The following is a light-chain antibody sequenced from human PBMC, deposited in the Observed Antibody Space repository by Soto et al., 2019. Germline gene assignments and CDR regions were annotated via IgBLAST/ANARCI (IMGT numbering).Light chain of an antibody. J-gene: IGKJ2*01. CDR1: QSINNN. Sequence: DIVMTQSPATLSVSPGERATLSCRARQSINNNLAWYQQRPGQAPRLLIHGASTRATGIPARFGGSGSGTEFTLPISSLQSEDFALYYWNQYDDWPPGYTFGQGTKLEI. CDR3: NQYDDWPPGYT. V-gene: IGKV3-15*01. CDR2: GAS.